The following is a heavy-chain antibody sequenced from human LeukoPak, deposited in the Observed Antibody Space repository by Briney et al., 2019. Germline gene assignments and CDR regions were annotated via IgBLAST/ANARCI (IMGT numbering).Heavy chain of an antibody. J-gene: IGHJ4*02. CDR2: ISAYNGNT. Sequence: ASVKVSCKASGGTFSSYAISWVRQAPGQGLEWMGWISAYNGNTNYAQKLQGRVTMTTDTSTSTAYMELRSLRSDDTAVYYCARLMTPLGVDYWGQGTLVTVSS. V-gene: IGHV1-18*01. CDR3: ARLMTPLGVDY. CDR1: GGTFSSYA. D-gene: IGHD3-16*01.